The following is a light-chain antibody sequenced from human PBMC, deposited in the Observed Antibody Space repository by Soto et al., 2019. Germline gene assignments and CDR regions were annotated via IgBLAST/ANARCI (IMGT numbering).Light chain of an antibody. J-gene: IGLJ2*01. CDR2: FDD. CDR3: AAWDDSLGGVI. V-gene: IGLV1-36*01. Sequence: QAVVTQPPSVSEAPRQRVIISCSGSTSNTGNNAVSWYQQLPGKAPKLLIYFDDLLPSGVSDRFSGSESGTSASLAISGLQSEDEADYYCAAWDDSLGGVIFGGGTKVTVL. CDR1: TSNTGNNA.